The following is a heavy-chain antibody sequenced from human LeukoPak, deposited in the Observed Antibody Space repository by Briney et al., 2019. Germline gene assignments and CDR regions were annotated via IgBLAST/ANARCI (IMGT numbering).Heavy chain of an antibody. D-gene: IGHD6-19*01. CDR3: AKGLAVSGEDY. Sequence: SLRLSCAASGFIFGDYAMHWVRQAPGKGLEWVSGITWNSVSIGYADSVKGRSTISRDNAKNSLYLQMSSLRAEDTAFYYCAKGLAVSGEDYWGQGTLVTVSS. CDR2: ITWNSVSI. J-gene: IGHJ4*02. CDR1: GFIFGDYA. V-gene: IGHV3-9*01.